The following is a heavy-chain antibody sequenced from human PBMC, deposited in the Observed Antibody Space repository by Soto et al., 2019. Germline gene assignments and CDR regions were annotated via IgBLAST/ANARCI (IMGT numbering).Heavy chain of an antibody. CDR3: ARMNWKQGQSMDV. Sequence: QVQLVESGGGVVQPGRSLRLSCAASGFTFSSYGMHWVRQAPGKGLEWVAVIWYDGSNKYYSDSVKGRFTISRDNSKNTLYLQMNSLRAEDTAVYYCARMNWKQGQSMDVWGQGTTVTVSS. D-gene: IGHD1-1*01. CDR2: IWYDGSNK. CDR1: GFTFSSYG. V-gene: IGHV3-33*01. J-gene: IGHJ6*02.